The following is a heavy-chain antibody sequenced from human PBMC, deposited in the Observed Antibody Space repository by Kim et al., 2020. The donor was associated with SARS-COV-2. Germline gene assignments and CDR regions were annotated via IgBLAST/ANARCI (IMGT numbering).Heavy chain of an antibody. CDR1: GFTFGDYA. J-gene: IGHJ6*02. D-gene: IGHD6-19*01. CDR3: TRVQYSSGWYGSGYYYYGMDV. CDR2: IRSKAYGGTT. V-gene: IGHV3-49*04. Sequence: GGSLRLSCTASGFTFGDYAMSWVRQAPGKGLEWVGFIRSKAYGGTTEYAASVKGRFTISRDDSKSIAYLQMNSLKTEDTAVYYCTRVQYSSGWYGSGYYYYGMDVWGQGTTVTVSS.